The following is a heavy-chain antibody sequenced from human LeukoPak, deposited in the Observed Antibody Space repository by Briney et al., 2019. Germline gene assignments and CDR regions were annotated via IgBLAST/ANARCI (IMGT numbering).Heavy chain of an antibody. J-gene: IGHJ4*02. CDR1: GFIFSKAW. D-gene: IGHD6-13*01. CDR2: IQSKTEGGAT. Sequence: GGSLRLSCVASGFIFSKAWMSWVRQAPGKGLEWIGRIQSKTEGGATDYAAPLKGRFSISRDDSENTLYLQMNSLTTEDTGIYYCTSSWAGDFDNWGQGTLVIVSS. CDR3: TSSWAGDFDN. V-gene: IGHV3-15*01.